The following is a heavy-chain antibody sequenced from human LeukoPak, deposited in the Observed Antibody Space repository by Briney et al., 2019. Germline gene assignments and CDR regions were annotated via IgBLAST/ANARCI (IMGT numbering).Heavy chain of an antibody. CDR1: GFTFSSYA. J-gene: IGHJ6*02. D-gene: IGHD2-15*01. CDR2: ISDRSGST. V-gene: IGHV3-23*01. Sequence: GGSLRLSCTASGFTFSSYAMSWVRQAPGKGLEWVSAISDRSGSTFYADSVKGRFTISRDNSKNTLYLQMNSLRAEDTAVYYCAESEYCSGGTCPFEFYYYGMDVWGQGTTVTVSS. CDR3: AESEYCSGGTCPFEFYYYGMDV.